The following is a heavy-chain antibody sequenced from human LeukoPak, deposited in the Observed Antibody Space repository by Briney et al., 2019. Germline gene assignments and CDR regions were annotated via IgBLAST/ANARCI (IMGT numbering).Heavy chain of an antibody. CDR1: GFTFSSYE. CDR3: AALPTGYQNFDY. CDR2: ISSSGRTT. J-gene: IGHJ4*02. V-gene: IGHV3-48*03. D-gene: IGHD3-9*01. Sequence: PGGSLRLSCAASGFTFSSYEMNWVRQAPGKGLEWASYISSSGRTTHYADSVKGRFTISRDNSKNTLFLQMHSLRAEDTAVYYCAALPTGYQNFDYWGQGTLVTVSS.